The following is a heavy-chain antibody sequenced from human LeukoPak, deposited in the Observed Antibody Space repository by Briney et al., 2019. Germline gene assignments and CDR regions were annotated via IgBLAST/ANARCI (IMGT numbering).Heavy chain of an antibody. V-gene: IGHV4-59*01. Sequence: SETLSLTCTVSGGSISSYYWSWIRQPPGKGLEWIGYIYYSGSTNYNPSLKSRVTISVDTSKNQFSLKLSSVTAADTAVYYCASYRGYSYGPYYYYYYMDVWGKGTTVTVSS. D-gene: IGHD5-18*01. CDR2: IYYSGST. CDR3: ASYRGYSYGPYYYYYYMDV. CDR1: GGSISSYY. J-gene: IGHJ6*03.